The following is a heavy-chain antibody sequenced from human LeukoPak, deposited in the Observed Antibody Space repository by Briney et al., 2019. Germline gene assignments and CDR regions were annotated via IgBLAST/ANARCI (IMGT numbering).Heavy chain of an antibody. CDR1: GFTFSDYY. CDR2: ISRGGSST. J-gene: IGHJ3*02. V-gene: IGHV3-11*01. D-gene: IGHD6-13*01. Sequence: GGSLRLSCAASGFTFSDYYMSWIRQAPGKGLEWVSYISRGGSSTYYADSVKGRFTISRDNAKNSLFLQMNSLRAEDTAVYYCVRGVSISSSWYNDIWGQGTMVTVSS. CDR3: VRGVSISSSWYNDI.